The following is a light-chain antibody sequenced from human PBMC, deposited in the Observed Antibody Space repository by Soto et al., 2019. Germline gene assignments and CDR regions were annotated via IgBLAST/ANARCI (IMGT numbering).Light chain of an antibody. V-gene: IGKV3-15*01. CDR1: QSVSSSY. Sequence: VVLTHSQATLSLSPWERATISSSSSQSVSSSYLAWYQQKPGQAPRLLIYGASTRATGIPARFSGSGSGTEFTLTISSLQSEDFAVYYCQQYNNWPPVTFGQGTKVDIK. J-gene: IGKJ1*01. CDR3: QQYNNWPPVT. CDR2: GAS.